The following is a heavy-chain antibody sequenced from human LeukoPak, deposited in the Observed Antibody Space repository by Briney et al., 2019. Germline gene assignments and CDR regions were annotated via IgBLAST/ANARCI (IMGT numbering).Heavy chain of an antibody. CDR1: RFTFSNYY. Sequence: GGSLRLSCAASRFTFSNYYMSWIRQATGKGLEWVSYISSSATTMYYADSVKDRFIISRDNAKNSLFLQMNSLRAEDTAVYYCARGDYDKYGMDVWGQGTTVTVSS. CDR2: ISSSATTM. CDR3: ARGDYDKYGMDV. J-gene: IGHJ6*02. V-gene: IGHV3-11*01.